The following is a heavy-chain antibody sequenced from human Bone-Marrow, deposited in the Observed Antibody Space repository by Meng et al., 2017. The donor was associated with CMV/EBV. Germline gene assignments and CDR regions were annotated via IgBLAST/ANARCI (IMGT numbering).Heavy chain of an antibody. Sequence: SETLSLTCTVSGGSISSYYWSWIRQPPGKGLEWIGYIYYSGSTNYNPSLKSRVTIPVDTSKNQFPLKLSSVTAADTAVYYCARADGYDFWSGYYKPYYYYGMDVWGQGTTVTVSS. V-gene: IGHV4-59*01. CDR1: GGSISSYY. J-gene: IGHJ6*02. CDR2: IYYSGST. D-gene: IGHD3-3*01. CDR3: ARADGYDFWSGYYKPYYYYGMDV.